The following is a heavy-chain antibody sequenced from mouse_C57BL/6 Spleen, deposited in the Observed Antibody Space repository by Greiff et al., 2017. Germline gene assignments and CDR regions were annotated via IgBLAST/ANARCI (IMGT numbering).Heavy chain of an antibody. CDR2: ILPGSGST. V-gene: IGHV1-9*01. D-gene: IGHD6-2*01. CDR1: GYTFTGYC. CDR3: ARFSHSYYFDD. J-gene: IGHJ2*01. Sequence: QVQLQQSGAELMKPGASVKLSCTATGYTFTGYCIEWVKQRPGHGLEWIGEILPGSGSTNYTAKFKGKATFTADTSSNTAYLPLSSLTTEDSAIYYCARFSHSYYFDDWGQGTTLTVSS.